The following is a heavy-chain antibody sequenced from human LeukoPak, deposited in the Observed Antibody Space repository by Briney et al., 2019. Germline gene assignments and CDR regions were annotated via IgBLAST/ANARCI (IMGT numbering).Heavy chain of an antibody. J-gene: IGHJ5*02. V-gene: IGHV4-4*07. Sequence: SETLSLTCTVSGGSNSSYYWSWIRQPAGKGLEWIGRIYTSGSTNYNLSLKSRVTMSIDTSKNQFSLKLSSVTAADTAVYYCARTKLGVNWFDPWGQGTLVTVSS. D-gene: IGHD3-16*01. CDR1: GGSNSSYY. CDR3: ARTKLGVNWFDP. CDR2: IYTSGST.